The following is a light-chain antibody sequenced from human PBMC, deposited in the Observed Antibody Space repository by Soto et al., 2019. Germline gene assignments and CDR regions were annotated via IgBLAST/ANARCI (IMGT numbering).Light chain of an antibody. CDR2: DAS. Sequence: DNQMTQVPSTLSASVGDRVTITCRASQTITTWLAWYQQKPGKAPQLLIYDASSLESGVSSRLSGSGCGTEFTLTISLLQPDDFATYYYQQYNSYWTFGQGTKVDIK. CDR1: QTITTW. CDR3: QQYNSYWT. V-gene: IGKV1-5*01. J-gene: IGKJ1*01.